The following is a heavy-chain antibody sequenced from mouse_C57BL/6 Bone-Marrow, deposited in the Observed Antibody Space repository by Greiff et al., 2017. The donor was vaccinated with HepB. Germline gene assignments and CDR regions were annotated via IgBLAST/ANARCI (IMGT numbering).Heavy chain of an antibody. Sequence: VQLQQPGAELLKPGASVKMSCRASGYTFTNNWITWVRQRPGQGLEWIGDVFPGSGGSNNNEKFKRRATLTVDTSSSTAYMQLSSLTSEDSAVYYCARDYGSSGGALDYWGQGTSVTVSS. CDR1: GYTFTNNW. V-gene: IGHV1-55*01. CDR2: VFPGSGGS. D-gene: IGHD1-1*01. J-gene: IGHJ4*01. CDR3: ARDYGSSGGALDY.